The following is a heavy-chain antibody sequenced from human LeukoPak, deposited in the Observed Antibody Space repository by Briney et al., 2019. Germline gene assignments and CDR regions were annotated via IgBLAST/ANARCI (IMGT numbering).Heavy chain of an antibody. CDR1: GFPFNSYV. J-gene: IGHJ4*02. CDR3: AKAGGYCSSTSCKPHDY. CDR2: INSGSDTV. Sequence: GGSLRLSCVASGFPFNSYVVNWVRQVPGKGLEWVSYINSGSDTVYYADSVRGRFTISRDNSKNTLYLQMNSLRAEDMAVYYCAKAGGYCSSTSCKPHDYWGQGTLVTVSS. V-gene: IGHV3-48*01. D-gene: IGHD2-2*01.